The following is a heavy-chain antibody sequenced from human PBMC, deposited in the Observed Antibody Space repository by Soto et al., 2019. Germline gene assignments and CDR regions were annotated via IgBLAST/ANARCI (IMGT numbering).Heavy chain of an antibody. CDR3: ARDRPSYDILTGYYRFDP. D-gene: IGHD3-9*01. V-gene: IGHV1-69*06. CDR1: GGTFSSYA. J-gene: IGHJ5*02. CDR2: IIPIFGTA. Sequence: ASVKVSCKASGGTFSSYAISWVRQAPGQGLEWMGGIIPIFGTANYAQKFQGRVTITADKSTSTAYMELSSLRSEDTAVYYCARDRPSYDILTGYYRFDPWGQGTLVTVSS.